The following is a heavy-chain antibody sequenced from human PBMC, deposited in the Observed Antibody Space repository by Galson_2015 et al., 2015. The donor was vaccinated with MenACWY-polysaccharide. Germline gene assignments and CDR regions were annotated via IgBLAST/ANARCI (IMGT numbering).Heavy chain of an antibody. V-gene: IGHV1-24*01. CDR3: ATVSRSGGFLRYYYAMDV. CDR2: FDPEDGAT. D-gene: IGHD3-10*01. Sequence: SVKVSCKVSGYSLSELSMHWVRQAPGKGLEWMGSFDPEDGATDYAQDLQGRVTMTEDTSTDTAYMELGSLRSEDTAIYYCATVSRSGGFLRYYYAMDVWGQGTTVIVSS. J-gene: IGHJ6*02. CDR1: GYSLSELS.